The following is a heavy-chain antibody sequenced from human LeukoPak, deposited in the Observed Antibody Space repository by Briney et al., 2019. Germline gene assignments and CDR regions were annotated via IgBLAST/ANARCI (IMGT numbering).Heavy chain of an antibody. J-gene: IGHJ4*02. Sequence: SVKVSCKASGGTFSSYAISWVRQAPGQGLEWMGRIIPILGIANYAQRFQGRVTITADKSTSTAYMELSSLRSEDTAVYYCALWIQLWGNFDYWGQGTLVTVSS. CDR3: ALWIQLWGNFDY. D-gene: IGHD5-18*01. CDR2: IIPILGIA. V-gene: IGHV1-69*04. CDR1: GGTFSSYA.